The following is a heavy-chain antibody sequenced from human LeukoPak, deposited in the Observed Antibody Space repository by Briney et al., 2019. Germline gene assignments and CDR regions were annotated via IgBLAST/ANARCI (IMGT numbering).Heavy chain of an antibody. J-gene: IGHJ4*02. Sequence: GGSLRLSCAASGFTYRDYYMSWIRQAPGKGLEWVSYISSSSSYTDYADSVKGRFTISRDNDKNSLYLKMNSLRAEDTAVYYCARGGTMVRGVITSFDYWGQGTLVTVSS. V-gene: IGHV3-11*06. CDR2: ISSSSSYT. CDR1: GFTYRDYY. D-gene: IGHD3-10*01. CDR3: ARGGTMVRGVITSFDY.